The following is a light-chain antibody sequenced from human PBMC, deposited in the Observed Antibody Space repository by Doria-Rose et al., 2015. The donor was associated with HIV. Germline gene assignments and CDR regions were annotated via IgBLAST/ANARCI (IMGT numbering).Light chain of an antibody. Sequence: DIVMTQTHGTLSLSPGERATLSCRASQSFSGTYLAWYQQKPGQAPSLLIYDGSTRATGIPDRFSASGSGTDFTLTINRLEPEDFALYYCHQYGTSWTFGQGTKVEI. J-gene: IGKJ1*01. CDR3: HQYGTSWT. CDR2: DGS. CDR1: QSFSGTY. V-gene: IGKV3-20*01.